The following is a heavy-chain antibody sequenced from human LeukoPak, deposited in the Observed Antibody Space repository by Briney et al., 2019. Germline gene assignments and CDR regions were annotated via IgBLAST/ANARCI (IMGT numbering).Heavy chain of an antibody. Sequence: ASQTLSLTCTVSGGSISSGGYYWSWIRQPPGKGLEWIGYIYHSGSTYYNPSLKSRVTISVDTSKNQFSLKLSSVTAADTAVYYCARQNKGADDFWSSYYYYYYMDVWGKGTTVTVSS. CDR1: GGSISSGGYY. V-gene: IGHV4-30-2*01. D-gene: IGHD3-3*01. CDR3: ARQNKGADDFWSSYYYYYYMDV. CDR2: IYHSGST. J-gene: IGHJ6*03.